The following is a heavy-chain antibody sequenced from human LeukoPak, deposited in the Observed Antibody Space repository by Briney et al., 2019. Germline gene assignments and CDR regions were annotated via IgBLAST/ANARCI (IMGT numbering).Heavy chain of an antibody. CDR2: INPNSGGT. CDR1: GYTFTGYY. V-gene: IGHV1-2*02. CDR3: ARDMRDGFNWFDP. Sequence: ASVKVSRKASGYTFTGYYMHWVRQAPGQGLEWMGWINPNSGGTNYAQKFQGRVTMTRDTSISTAYMELSRLRSDDTAVYYCARDMRDGFNWFDPWGQGTLVTVSS. D-gene: IGHD5-24*01. J-gene: IGHJ5*02.